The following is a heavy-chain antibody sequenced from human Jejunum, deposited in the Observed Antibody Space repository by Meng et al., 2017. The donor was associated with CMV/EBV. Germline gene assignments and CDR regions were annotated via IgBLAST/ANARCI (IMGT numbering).Heavy chain of an antibody. V-gene: IGHV3-11*04. CDR2: ISSSGSTI. CDR1: AFNFSDYY. D-gene: IGHD2-2*01. J-gene: IGHJ4*02. Sequence: AFNFSDYYMSRIRQAPGKGLEWVSYISSSGSTIYYADSVKGRFTISRDNAKNSLYLQMNSLRAEDTAVYYCARDLCSSTSCYLGSDYWGQGTLVTVSS. CDR3: ARDLCSSTSCYLGSDY.